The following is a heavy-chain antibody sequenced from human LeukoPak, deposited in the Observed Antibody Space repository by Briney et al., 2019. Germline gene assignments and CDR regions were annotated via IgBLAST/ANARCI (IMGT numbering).Heavy chain of an antibody. CDR1: GFTFSRYS. CDR3: AKDGIGCGGDCYSDY. D-gene: IGHD2-21*02. V-gene: IGHV3-21*04. Sequence: PGGSLRLSCAGSGFTFSRYSMNWFRQAPGKGLEWVSAISSNSANIYYADSVKGRFTISRDNSKSTLYLQMNSLRAEDTAVYYCAKDGIGCGGDCYSDYWGQGTLVTVSS. CDR2: ISSNSANI. J-gene: IGHJ4*02.